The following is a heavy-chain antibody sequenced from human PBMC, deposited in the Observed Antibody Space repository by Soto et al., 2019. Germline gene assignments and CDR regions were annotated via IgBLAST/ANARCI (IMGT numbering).Heavy chain of an antibody. V-gene: IGHV1-18*01. CDR1: GYTFASYA. J-gene: IGHJ4*02. D-gene: IGHD4-17*01. CDR3: ARGSTTEKVDS. CDR2: ISAYNGNT. Sequence: GASVKVSCKASGYTFASYAISWMRQAPGQGLEWMGWISAYNGNTNYAQKLQGRVTMTTDTSTSTAYMELRSLRSAADTAVYYCARGSTTEKVDSWGQGTLVTVSS.